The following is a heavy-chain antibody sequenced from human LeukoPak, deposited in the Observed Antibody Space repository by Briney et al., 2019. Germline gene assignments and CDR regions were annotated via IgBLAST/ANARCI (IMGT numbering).Heavy chain of an antibody. CDR3: AKDLQWLVARFDY. V-gene: IGHV3-23*01. J-gene: IGHJ4*02. Sequence: TGGPLRLSCAASGFTFSSYAMSWVRQAPGKGLEWVSAISGSGGSTYYADSVKGRFTISRDNSKNTLYLQMNSLRAEDTAVYYCAKDLQWLVARFDYWGQGTLVTVSS. D-gene: IGHD6-19*01. CDR1: GFTFSSYA. CDR2: ISGSGGST.